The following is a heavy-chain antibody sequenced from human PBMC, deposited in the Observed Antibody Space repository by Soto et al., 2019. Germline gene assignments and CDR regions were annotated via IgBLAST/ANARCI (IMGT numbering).Heavy chain of an antibody. Sequence: SLRLSCAASGFTFSSCGMHWVRQAPGKGLEWVAVIWYDGSNKYYADSVKGRFTISRDNSKNTLYLQMNSLRAEDTAVYYCASSRNSKIAAPSYWGQGNLVTVSS. CDR1: GFTFSSCG. CDR3: ASSRNSKIAAPSY. CDR2: IWYDGSNK. D-gene: IGHD6-13*01. J-gene: IGHJ4*02. V-gene: IGHV3-33*01.